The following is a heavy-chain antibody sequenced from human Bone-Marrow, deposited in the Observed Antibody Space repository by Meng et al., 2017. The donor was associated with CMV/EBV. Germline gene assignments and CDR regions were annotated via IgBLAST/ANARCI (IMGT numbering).Heavy chain of an antibody. CDR3: ARLPYDFRSAEFYAMDV. Sequence: GESLKISCSASGFTFSSYDMHWVRQAAGKGLEWVSAISTAGDTYYPGSVKGRFTISRENAKNSLYLQMNSLRAEDTAVYYCARLPYDFRSAEFYAMDVWGQGTTVTVSS. V-gene: IGHV3-13*01. J-gene: IGHJ6*02. D-gene: IGHD3-3*01. CDR2: ISTAGDT. CDR1: GFTFSSYD.